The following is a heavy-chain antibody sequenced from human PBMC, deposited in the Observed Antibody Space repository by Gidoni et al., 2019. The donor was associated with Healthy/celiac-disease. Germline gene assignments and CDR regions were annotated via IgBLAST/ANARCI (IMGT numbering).Heavy chain of an antibody. CDR3: TRDRWEGAFDI. Sequence: EVQLVASGGGLVQPGRSLRLSCTASGFTFGDYAMSWVRQAPGKGLEWVGFIRSKAYGGTTEYAASVKGRFTISRDDSKSIAYLQMNSLKTEDTAVYYCTRDRWEGAFDIWGQGTMVTVSS. V-gene: IGHV3-49*04. CDR1: GFTFGDYA. J-gene: IGHJ3*02. D-gene: IGHD1-26*01. CDR2: IRSKAYGGTT.